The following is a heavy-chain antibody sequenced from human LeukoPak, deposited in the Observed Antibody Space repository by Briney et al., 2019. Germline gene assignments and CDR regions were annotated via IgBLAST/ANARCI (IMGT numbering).Heavy chain of an antibody. CDR1: GFTFSRYA. D-gene: IGHD2-21*02. CDR3: AKAPGGDYYYFDY. J-gene: IGHJ4*02. Sequence: PGGSLRLSCAASGFTFSRYAMNWVRQAPGKGLEWVSAISAGGGSTYYADSVKGRFTISRDNSKNTLYLQMNSLRAEDTAVYYCAKAPGGDYYYFDYWGQGTLVTVSS. CDR2: ISAGGGST. V-gene: IGHV3-23*01.